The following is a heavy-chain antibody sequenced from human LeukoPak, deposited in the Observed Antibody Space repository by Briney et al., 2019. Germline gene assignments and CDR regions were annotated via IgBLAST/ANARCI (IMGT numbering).Heavy chain of an antibody. CDR3: RAGASDFDY. V-gene: IGHV3-49*04. J-gene: IGHJ4*02. D-gene: IGHD1-26*01. Sequence: GGSLRLSCTASGFTFGDYAMSWVRQAPGKGLEWVGFIRSKAYGGTTEYAASVKGRFTISRDDCKSIAYLQMNSLKTEDTAVYYCRAGASDFDYWGQGTLVTVSS. CDR2: IRSKAYGGTT. CDR1: GFTFGDYA.